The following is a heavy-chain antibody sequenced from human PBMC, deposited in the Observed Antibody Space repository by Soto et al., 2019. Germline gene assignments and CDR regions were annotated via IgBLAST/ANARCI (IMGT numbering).Heavy chain of an antibody. CDR3: ARVMANLPWYFDY. CDR2: VNGDGSST. D-gene: IGHD2-8*01. J-gene: IGHJ4*02. V-gene: IGHV3-74*01. Sequence: GGSLRLSCAASGYTFISYWIHLFRQSPGKWLVWVSRVNGDGSSTSYADPVKGRFTISRDNAKNTVHLQMDSLRAEDTAVYYCARVMANLPWYFDYWGQGTLVTVSS. CDR1: GYTFISYW.